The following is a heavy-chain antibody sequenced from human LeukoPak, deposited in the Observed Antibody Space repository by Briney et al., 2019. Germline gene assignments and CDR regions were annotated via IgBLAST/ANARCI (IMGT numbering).Heavy chain of an antibody. J-gene: IGHJ4*02. CDR2: IKTKTDGGTT. D-gene: IGHD3-3*01. Sequence: GGSLRLSCAASGFTFSSYAMNWVRQAPGKGLEWVGHIKTKTDGGTTDYAASVKGRFTISRDDSKNTLYLQMNSLKTEDTAVYFCTTATIYDFWNGYFKTFDYWGQGTLVTVSS. CDR3: TTATIYDFWNGYFKTFDY. V-gene: IGHV3-15*07. CDR1: GFTFSSYA.